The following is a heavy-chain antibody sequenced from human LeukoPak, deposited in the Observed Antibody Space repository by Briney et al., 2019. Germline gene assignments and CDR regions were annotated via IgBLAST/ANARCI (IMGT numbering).Heavy chain of an antibody. Sequence: GGSLRLSCASSGSTFSRNGMHWVRQAPGMGLEWVAFIRYDGSDKYYGDSVKGRFSISRDNSKSTLYLQMNSLRAEDTAVYYCAKDYSSGWDGYYYMDVWGKGTTVTVSS. CDR3: AKDYSSGWDGYYYMDV. CDR2: IRYDGSDK. V-gene: IGHV3-30*02. J-gene: IGHJ6*03. D-gene: IGHD6-19*01. CDR1: GSTFSRNG.